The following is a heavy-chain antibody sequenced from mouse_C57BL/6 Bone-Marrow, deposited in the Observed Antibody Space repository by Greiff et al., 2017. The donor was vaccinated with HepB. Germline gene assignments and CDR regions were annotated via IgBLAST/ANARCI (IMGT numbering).Heavy chain of an antibody. J-gene: IGHJ3*01. V-gene: IGHV5-6*01. CDR2: ISRGGSYT. Sequence: EVKLVESGGDLVKPGGSLKLSCAASGFTFSSYGMSWVRQTPDKRLEWVATISRGGSYTYYPESVKGRFTISKDNAKNTPYLHMSSLKSEDTAMYYCAAHRREFAYWGQGTLLTVSA. CDR1: GFTFSSYG. CDR3: AAHRREFAY.